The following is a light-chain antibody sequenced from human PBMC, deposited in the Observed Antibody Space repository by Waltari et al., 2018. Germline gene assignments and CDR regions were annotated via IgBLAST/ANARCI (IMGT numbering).Light chain of an antibody. CDR2: WAS. V-gene: IGKV4-1*01. CDR1: QPVMYSPTNKNF. Sequence: DIVMTQSPDSLAVSLGERATINCKSSQPVMYSPTNKNFLAWYQQKVGKPPKLLIYWASTRESGVPERFSGSGSGTDFTLTISSLQAEDVAVYYCHQYYKTPWTFGQGTKVEIK. J-gene: IGKJ1*01. CDR3: HQYYKTPWT.